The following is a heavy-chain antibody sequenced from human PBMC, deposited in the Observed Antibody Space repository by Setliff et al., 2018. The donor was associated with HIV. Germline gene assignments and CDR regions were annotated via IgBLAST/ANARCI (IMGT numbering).Heavy chain of an antibody. CDR3: AQLGMVDDFDY. CDR1: AYSISSGYY. Sequence: SETLSLTCAVSAYSISSGYYWGWIRQPPGKGLEWIGSIYHSGSTFHNPSLKSRVTISVDTSKNHFSLKLRSVTAADTAVYYCAQLGMVDDFDYWGQGTLVTVSS. J-gene: IGHJ4*02. V-gene: IGHV4-38-2*01. CDR2: IYHSGST. D-gene: IGHD1-1*01.